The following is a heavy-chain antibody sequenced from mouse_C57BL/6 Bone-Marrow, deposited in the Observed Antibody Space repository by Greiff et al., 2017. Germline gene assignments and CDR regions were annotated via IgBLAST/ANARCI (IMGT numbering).Heavy chain of an antibody. D-gene: IGHD1-1*01. CDR2: ISGGGGNT. Sequence: EVKVEESGGGLVKPGGSLKLSCAASVFTFSSYTLSWVRQTPEKMLQWVAAISGGGGNTYSPDSVKGRFTSSRDNDKNILYLQMSSLRSEDTALYYCSRQVTTVLATKYFDVWGTGATVTVAS. J-gene: IGHJ1*03. CDR3: SRQVTTVLATKYFDV. CDR1: VFTFSSYT. V-gene: IGHV5-9*01.